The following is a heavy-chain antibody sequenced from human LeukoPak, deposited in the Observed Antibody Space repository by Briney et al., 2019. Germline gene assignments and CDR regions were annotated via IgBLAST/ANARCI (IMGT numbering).Heavy chain of an antibody. D-gene: IGHD2-21*01. CDR3: ARERGVSHPFDY. J-gene: IGHJ4*02. Sequence: GGSLRLSCAASGFNFINTWMHWVRQAPGKGLVWVARIRNDGSGIIYADSVKGRFTISRDNARNTLYLQMNSLRAEDTAVYYCARERGVSHPFDYWGQGTLVTVSS. V-gene: IGHV3-74*01. CDR2: IRNDGSGI. CDR1: GFNFINTW.